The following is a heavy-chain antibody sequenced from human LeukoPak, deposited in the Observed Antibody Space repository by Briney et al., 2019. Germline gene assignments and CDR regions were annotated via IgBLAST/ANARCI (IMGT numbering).Heavy chain of an antibody. Sequence: QTGGSLRLSCAASGFTFSSYWMTWVRQAPGKGLEWVANIKQDGSEKYFVDSVKGRFTISRDNAKNSLYLQMNSLRAKDTAVYYCARGAGEGYYDILTGFGRPQWGQGTLVTVSS. V-gene: IGHV3-7*03. D-gene: IGHD3-9*01. CDR2: IKQDGSEK. CDR1: GFTFSSYW. J-gene: IGHJ4*02. CDR3: ARGAGEGYYDILTGFGRPQ.